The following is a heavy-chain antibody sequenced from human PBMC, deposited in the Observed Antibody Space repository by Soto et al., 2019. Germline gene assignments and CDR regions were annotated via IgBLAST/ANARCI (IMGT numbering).Heavy chain of an antibody. CDR2: INHSGTT. D-gene: IGHD1-1*01. V-gene: IGHV4-34*01. J-gene: IGHJ5*02. Sequence: ETLSLTCGVYGGCLSGYQWNWIRQSPGQGLEWIGEINHSGTTKYNPSLESRINLSVDTSKKQFSLKMFSVTAAYTAIYYCARGWRFDPWGQGTQVTVSS. CDR1: GGCLSGYQ. CDR3: ARGWRFDP.